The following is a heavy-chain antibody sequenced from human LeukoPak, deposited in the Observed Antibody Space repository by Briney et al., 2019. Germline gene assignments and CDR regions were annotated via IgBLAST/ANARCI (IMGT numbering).Heavy chain of an antibody. CDR2: INPNSGGT. Sequence: GASVKVSCKASGYTFTGYYMHWVRQAPGQGLEWMGWINPNSGGTNYAQKFQGRVTMTRDTSISTAYMELSRLRSDDTAVYYCARNAYYDFWSGYQDYYFDYWGQGTLVTVSS. CDR3: ARNAYYDFWSGYQDYYFDY. CDR1: GYTFTGYY. D-gene: IGHD3-3*01. V-gene: IGHV1-2*02. J-gene: IGHJ4*02.